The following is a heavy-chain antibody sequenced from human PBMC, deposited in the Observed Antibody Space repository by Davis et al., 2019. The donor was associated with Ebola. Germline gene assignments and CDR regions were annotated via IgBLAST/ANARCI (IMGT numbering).Heavy chain of an antibody. V-gene: IGHV3-74*01. Sequence: GEYLKISCAASGFTFSSYWMHWVRQAPGKGLVWVSRINSDGSSTSYADSVMGRFTISRDNAKNSLYLQMNSLRAEDTAVYYCARDTSTSYQLLWEYYFDYWGQGTLVTVSS. D-gene: IGHD2-2*01. CDR3: ARDTSTSYQLLWEYYFDY. CDR2: INSDGSST. CDR1: GFTFSSYW. J-gene: IGHJ4*02.